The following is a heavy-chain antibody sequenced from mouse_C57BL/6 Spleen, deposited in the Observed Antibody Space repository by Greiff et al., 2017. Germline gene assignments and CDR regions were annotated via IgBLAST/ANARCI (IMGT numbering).Heavy chain of an antibody. J-gene: IGHJ1*03. V-gene: IGHV4-1*01. CDR3: ARMRYFDV. Sequence: EVKLVESGGGLVQPGGSLKLSCAASGIAFSRYWMSWVRRAPGKGLEWIGEINPDSSTINYAPSLKDKFIISRDNAKNTLYLQMSKVRSEDTALYYCARMRYFDVWGTGTTVTVSS. CDR1: GIAFSRYW. CDR2: INPDSSTI.